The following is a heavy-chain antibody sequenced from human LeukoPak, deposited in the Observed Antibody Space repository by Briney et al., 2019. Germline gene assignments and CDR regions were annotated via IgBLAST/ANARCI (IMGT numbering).Heavy chain of an antibody. CDR3: ARQGEPVTGYYYYMDV. CDR1: GGSISSYY. J-gene: IGHJ6*03. D-gene: IGHD7-27*01. Sequence: PSETLSLTCTVSGGSISSYYWSWIRQPAGKGLEWIGRIYTSGSTNYSPSLKSRVTMSVDTSKNQFSLKLSSVTAADTAVYYCARQGEPVTGYYYYMDVWGKGTTVTISS. CDR2: IYTSGST. V-gene: IGHV4-4*07.